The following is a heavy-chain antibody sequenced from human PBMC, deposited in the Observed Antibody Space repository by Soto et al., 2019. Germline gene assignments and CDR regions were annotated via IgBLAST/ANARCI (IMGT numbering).Heavy chain of an antibody. D-gene: IGHD5-12*01. CDR1: GGSISSSSYY. Sequence: SETLSLTCTVSGGSISSSSYYWGWIRQPPGKGLEWIGSIYYSGSTYYNPSLKSRVTISVDTSKNQFSLKLSSVTAADTAVYYCARQVRGYSGYDPPEQFDPWGQGTLVTVSS. J-gene: IGHJ5*02. V-gene: IGHV4-39*01. CDR2: IYYSGST. CDR3: ARQVRGYSGYDPPEQFDP.